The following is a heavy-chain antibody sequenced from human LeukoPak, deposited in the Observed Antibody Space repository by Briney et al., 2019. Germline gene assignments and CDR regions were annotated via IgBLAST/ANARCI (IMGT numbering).Heavy chain of an antibody. J-gene: IGHJ6*02. CDR2: MNPNSGNT. Sequence: ASVKVSCKAPGYTFTSYDINWVRQATGQGLEWMGWMNPNSGNTGYAQKFQGRVTMTRSTSISTAYMELSSLRSEDTAVYYCARGPLVVPAAIGEYYYYGMDVWGQGTTVTVSS. CDR1: GYTFTSYD. D-gene: IGHD2-2*02. CDR3: ARGPLVVPAAIGEYYYYGMDV. V-gene: IGHV1-8*01.